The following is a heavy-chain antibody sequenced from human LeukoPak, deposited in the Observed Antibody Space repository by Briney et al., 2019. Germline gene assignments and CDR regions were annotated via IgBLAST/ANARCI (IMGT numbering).Heavy chain of an antibody. CDR2: INQDGSET. V-gene: IGHV3-7*05. J-gene: IGHJ3*01. D-gene: IGHD5-24*01. Sequence: GSLRLFCAASGFIFSTYWMSWVRLAPGKGLEWVANINQDGSETFYVDSVKGRFTISRDNGKNSMFVQMDSLRAEDTAVYYCVRGFDGYFGFDLWGQGTMVTVSS. CDR1: GFIFSTYW. CDR3: VRGFDGYFGFDL.